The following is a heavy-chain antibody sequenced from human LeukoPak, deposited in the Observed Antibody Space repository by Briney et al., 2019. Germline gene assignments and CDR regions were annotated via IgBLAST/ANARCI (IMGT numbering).Heavy chain of an antibody. CDR1: DGSFSGYY. CDR3: ARGLNDSWTGENY. J-gene: IGHJ4*02. V-gene: IGHV4-34*01. CDR2: INHSGST. D-gene: IGHD3-3*01. Sequence: SLSLTCAVYDGSFSGYYWSWIRQPPGKVLEWIGEINHSGSTNYNPSLKSRVTISLDTSKSQFSLKVRYVTAADTAVYYCARGLNDSWTGENYWGQGTLVTVSS.